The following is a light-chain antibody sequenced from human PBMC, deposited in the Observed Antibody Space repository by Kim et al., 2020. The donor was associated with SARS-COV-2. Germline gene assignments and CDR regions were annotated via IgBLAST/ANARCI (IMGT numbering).Light chain of an antibody. Sequence: DIVMTQSPDSLAVSLGERATINSKSSQSVLYSSNNKNYLAWHQQKPGQPPKLLIYWASTRESGVPDRFSGSGSGTDFTLTISSPQAEDVAVYYCQQYYSTPRTFGQGTKLEI. V-gene: IGKV4-1*01. CDR2: WAS. CDR3: QQYYSTPRT. J-gene: IGKJ2*01. CDR1: QSVLYSSNNKNY.